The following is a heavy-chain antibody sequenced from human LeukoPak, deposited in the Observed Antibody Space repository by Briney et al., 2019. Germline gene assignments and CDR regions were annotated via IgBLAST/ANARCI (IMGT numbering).Heavy chain of an antibody. CDR3: ARVGGSHGPFDY. CDR1: GFTFSSYS. Sequence: PGGSLRLSCVASGFTFSSYSMNWVRQAPGKGLEWVSYITRSSSAKFYADSVKGRFTISRDDFKSTLWLQMNSLRPEDTSVYYCARVGGSHGPFDYWGRGTLVTVSS. V-gene: IGHV3-48*01. D-gene: IGHD3-16*01. J-gene: IGHJ4*02. CDR2: ITRSSSAK.